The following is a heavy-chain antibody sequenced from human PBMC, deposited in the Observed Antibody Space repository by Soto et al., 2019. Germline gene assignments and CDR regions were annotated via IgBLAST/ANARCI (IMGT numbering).Heavy chain of an antibody. CDR3: AKSPNFYCSSYHCYKYYFDY. CDR2: ISYDGSDK. Sequence: GGSLRLSCAASGSTFNTFGLNSVRQAPGKGLEWVAVISYDGSDKYYSDSVRGRFTISRDNSMNTLYLQMNSLRTEDTAVYYCAKSPNFYCSSYHCYKYYFDYWGQGTLVTVSS. CDR1: GSTFNTFG. V-gene: IGHV3-30*18. J-gene: IGHJ4*02. D-gene: IGHD2-2*01.